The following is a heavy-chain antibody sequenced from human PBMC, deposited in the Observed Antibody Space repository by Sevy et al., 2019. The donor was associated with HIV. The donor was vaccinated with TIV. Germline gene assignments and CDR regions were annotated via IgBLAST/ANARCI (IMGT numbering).Heavy chain of an antibody. V-gene: IGHV3-7*01. D-gene: IGHD3-3*02. CDR2: IKQDGSEK. CDR3: ARDCFSTGVSVVRRSFLCYGMDV. Sequence: GSLRLSCAASGFTFSSYWMSWVRQAPGKGLEWVANIKQDGSEKYYVDSVKGRFTISRDNAKNSLYLQMNSLRAEDTAVYYCARDCFSTGVSVVRRSFLCYGMDVWGQGTTVTVSS. CDR1: GFTFSSYW. J-gene: IGHJ6*02.